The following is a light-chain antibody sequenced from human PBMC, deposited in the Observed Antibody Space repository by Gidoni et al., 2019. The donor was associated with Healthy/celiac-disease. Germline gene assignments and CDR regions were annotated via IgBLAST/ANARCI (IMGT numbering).Light chain of an antibody. J-gene: IGKJ4*01. CDR3: QKYNSAPPLT. V-gene: IGKV1-27*01. CDR1: QGISNY. CDR2: AAS. Sequence: DIQMTQSPSSLSASVGDRVTITCLASQGISNYLAWYQQKPGKVPKLLIYAASTLQSGVPSRFSGSGSGTDFTLTISSVQPEDVATYYCQKYNSAPPLTFGGGTKVEIK.